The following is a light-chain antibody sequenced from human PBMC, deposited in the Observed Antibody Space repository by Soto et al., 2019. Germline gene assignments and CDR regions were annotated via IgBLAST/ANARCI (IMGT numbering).Light chain of an antibody. CDR2: GAS. Sequence: DSQMTQSPSSLSASVGDRVTITCQASQDINNYLNWYQHKPGKAPKLLIHGASNLQTGVPSRFSGSGSGTDFFFTISSLQPEDIATYYCQQYDTLPQAFGGGTKVEIK. V-gene: IGKV1-33*01. J-gene: IGKJ4*01. CDR3: QQYDTLPQA. CDR1: QDINNY.